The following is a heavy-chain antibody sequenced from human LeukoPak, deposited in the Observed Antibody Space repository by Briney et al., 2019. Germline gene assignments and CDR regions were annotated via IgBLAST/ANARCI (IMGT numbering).Heavy chain of an antibody. J-gene: IGHJ6*03. CDR2: INHSGTT. Sequence: PSETLSLTCAVYGGSFSDYYWSWIRQPPGKGLEWIGEINHSGTTNYNPSLKSRVTISVDTSKNQFSLKLSSVTAADTAVYYCARQTNYIAARRTYYYYMDVWDKGTTVTVSS. CDR3: ARQTNYIAARRTYYYYMDV. CDR1: GGSFSDYY. V-gene: IGHV4-34*01. D-gene: IGHD6-6*01.